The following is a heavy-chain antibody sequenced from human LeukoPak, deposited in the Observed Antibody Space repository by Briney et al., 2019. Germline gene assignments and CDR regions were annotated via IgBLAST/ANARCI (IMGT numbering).Heavy chain of an antibody. CDR3: AREGTKSFGY. CDR2: ISSSSSYI. V-gene: IGHV3-21*01. CDR1: GFTFSSYG. D-gene: IGHD1-1*01. J-gene: IGHJ4*02. Sequence: PGGSLRLSCAASGFTFSSYGMHWVRQAPGKGLEWVSSISSSSSYIYYADSVKGRFTISRDNSKNTLYLQMNSLRAEDTVVYYCAREGTKSFGYWGQGTLVTVSS.